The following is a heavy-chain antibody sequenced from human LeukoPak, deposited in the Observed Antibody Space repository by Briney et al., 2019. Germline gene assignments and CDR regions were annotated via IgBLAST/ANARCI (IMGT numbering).Heavy chain of an antibody. D-gene: IGHD6-13*01. CDR3: ANLYSSSWPYYFDY. V-gene: IGHV4-38-2*02. CDR2: IYHSGST. J-gene: IGHJ4*02. Sequence: SETLSLTCTVSGYSISSGYYWGWIRQPPGKGLEWIGSIYHSGSTYYNPSLKSRVTISVDKSKNQFSLKLSSVTAADTAVYYCANLYSSSWPYYFDYWGQGTLVTVSS. CDR1: GYSISSGYY.